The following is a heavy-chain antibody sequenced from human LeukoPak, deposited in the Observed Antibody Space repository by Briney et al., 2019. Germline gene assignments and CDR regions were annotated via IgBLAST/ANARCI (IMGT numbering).Heavy chain of an antibody. J-gene: IGHJ3*02. CDR2: INPNGGST. V-gene: IGHV1-46*01. Sequence: ASVKVSCKASGYTFTSYYMHWVRQAPGQGLEWMGIINPNGGSTSYAQKFQGRVTMTRDTSTSTVYMELSSLRSEDTAVYYCARGVLERDSSGWYDSRAAFDIWGQGTMVTVSS. D-gene: IGHD6-19*01. CDR1: GYTFTSYY. CDR3: ARGVLERDSSGWYDSRAAFDI.